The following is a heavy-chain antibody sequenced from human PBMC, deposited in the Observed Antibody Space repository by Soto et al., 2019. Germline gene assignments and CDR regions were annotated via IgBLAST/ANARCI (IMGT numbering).Heavy chain of an antibody. D-gene: IGHD3-3*01. J-gene: IGHJ3*02. V-gene: IGHV3-23*01. Sequence: GGSLRLSCATSGFTFSSYAMSWVRQAPGKGLEWVSAISGSGGSTYYADSVKGRFTISRDNSKNTLYLQMNSLRAEDTAVYCCAKPYYDFWSGYYFGAFDIWGQGTMVTVSS. CDR1: GFTFSSYA. CDR2: ISGSGGST. CDR3: AKPYYDFWSGYYFGAFDI.